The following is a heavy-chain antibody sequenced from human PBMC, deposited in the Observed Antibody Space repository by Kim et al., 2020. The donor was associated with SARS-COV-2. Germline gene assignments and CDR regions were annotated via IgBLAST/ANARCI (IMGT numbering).Heavy chain of an antibody. V-gene: IGHV3-33*01. J-gene: IGHJ4*02. CDR3: ARDRRIAVAASIGYYFDY. Sequence: GGSLRLSCAASGFTFSSYGMHWVRQAPGKGLEWVAVIWYDGSNKYYADSVKGRFTISRDNSKNTLYLQMNSLRAEDTAVYYCARDRRIAVAASIGYYFDYWGQGTLVTVSS. CDR1: GFTFSSYG. D-gene: IGHD6-19*01. CDR2: IWYDGSNK.